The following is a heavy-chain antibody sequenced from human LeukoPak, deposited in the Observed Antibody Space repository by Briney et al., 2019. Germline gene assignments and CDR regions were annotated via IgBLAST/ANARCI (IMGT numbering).Heavy chain of an antibody. J-gene: IGHJ4*02. CDR1: GFTFSSYG. CDR3: AKDQWELRAFCDY. V-gene: IGHV3-30*18. CDR2: ISYDGSKK. Sequence: HPGRSLRLSCAASGFTFSSYGMHWVRQAPGKGLEWVAVISYDGSKKYYADSVKGRFTISRDNSKNTLYLQMNSLRAEDTAVYYCAKDQWELRAFCDYWGQGTLVTVSS. D-gene: IGHD1-26*01.